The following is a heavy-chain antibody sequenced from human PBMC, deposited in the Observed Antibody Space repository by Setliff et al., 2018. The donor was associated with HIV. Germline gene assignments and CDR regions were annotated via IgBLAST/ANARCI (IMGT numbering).Heavy chain of an antibody. CDR2: IIPMIGTP. CDR3: AKNNIDSGSYWGNYVYYYIDV. J-gene: IGHJ6*03. Sequence: GASVKVSCKASGGTFRTYAITWVRQAPGQGLEWMGWIIPMIGTPNYAQSFQGRVTFTADESTRTPYMELRRLRSEDTAVYFCAKNNIDSGSYWGNYVYYYIDVWGEGTTVTVS. D-gene: IGHD1-26*01. V-gene: IGHV1-69*13. CDR1: GGTFRTYA.